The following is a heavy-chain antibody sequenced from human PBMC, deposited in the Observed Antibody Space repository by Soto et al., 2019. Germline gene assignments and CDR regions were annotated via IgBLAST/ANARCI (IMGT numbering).Heavy chain of an antibody. Sequence: LSLTCSVSGGTINSGDYFWSWIRQPPGRGLEWIGSIFYTGSTYYSPSLKSRASMSMDTSKNLSSLRLRSLTAADTAVYFCARVKATLYRHYYFDYWGQGTPVTVSS. CDR3: ARVKATLYRHYYFDY. CDR1: GGTINSGDYF. D-gene: IGHD5-12*01. V-gene: IGHV4-30-4*01. J-gene: IGHJ4*02. CDR2: IFYTGST.